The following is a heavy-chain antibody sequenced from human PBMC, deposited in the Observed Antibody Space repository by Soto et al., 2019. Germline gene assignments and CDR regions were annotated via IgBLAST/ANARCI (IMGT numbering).Heavy chain of an antibody. CDR3: ASGTEVVITQGVFAI. J-gene: IGHJ3*02. CDR1: GFTFSSHG. CDR2: IWYDGSAK. Sequence: GVSLRLSCETSGFTFSSHGMHWVRQAPGKGLEWVALIWYDGSAKYYADSVKGRITVSRDNSKNTLYLQMDSLRADDTGVYYCASGTEVVITQGVFAIWGHGTMVTVSS. V-gene: IGHV3-33*03. D-gene: IGHD3-22*01.